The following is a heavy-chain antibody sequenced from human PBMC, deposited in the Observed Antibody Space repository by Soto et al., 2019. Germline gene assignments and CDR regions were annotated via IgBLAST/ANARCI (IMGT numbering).Heavy chain of an antibody. CDR1: GYTFTSYG. D-gene: IGHD2-15*01. CDR2: ISAYNGNT. CDR3: AREGCGGGSCPYYYYYYMDV. J-gene: IGHJ6*03. V-gene: IGHV1-18*01. Sequence: ASVKVSCKASGYTFTSYGISWVRQAPGQGLEWMGWISAYNGNTNYAQKLQGRVTMTTDTSTSTAYMELRSLRSDDTAVYYCAREGCGGGSCPYYYYYYMDVWGKGTKVTVSS.